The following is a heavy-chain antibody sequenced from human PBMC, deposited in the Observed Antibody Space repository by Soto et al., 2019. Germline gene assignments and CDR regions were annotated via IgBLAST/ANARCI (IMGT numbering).Heavy chain of an antibody. J-gene: IGHJ4*02. CDR1: GYTFTGHY. V-gene: IGHV1-2*02. Sequence: SVKVSCKASGYTFTGHYIHWVRQAPEQGPEWMGEIGPESGATRYAQKFQGRVTMTRDTSITTVYMELKNLSPDDTAVYYCGRGRSGQIVVFYWGQGTPVTVSS. CDR3: GRGRSGQIVVFY. CDR2: IGPESGAT. D-gene: IGHD1-26*01.